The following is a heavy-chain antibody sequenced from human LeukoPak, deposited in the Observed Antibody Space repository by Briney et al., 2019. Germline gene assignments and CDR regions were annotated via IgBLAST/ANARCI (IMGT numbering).Heavy chain of an antibody. CDR2: LYIGRST. D-gene: IGHD3-3*01. V-gene: IGHV4-4*07. Sequence: KPSETLSLTCTVSGASISNYYWTWIRQPAGKGLEWIGRLYIGRSTDYNPSLKSRVTMSVDTSSNQFSLKVTSVTAADTAIYYCARESRVFIGDGYYLDSWGPGTLVTVSP. CDR3: ARESRVFIGDGYYLDS. CDR1: GASISNYY. J-gene: IGHJ4*02.